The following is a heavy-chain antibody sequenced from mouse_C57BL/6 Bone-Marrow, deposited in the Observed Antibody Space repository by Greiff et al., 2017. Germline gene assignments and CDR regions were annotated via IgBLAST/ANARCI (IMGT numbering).Heavy chain of an antibody. CDR1: GYSITSGYD. CDR2: ISYSGST. CDR3: ARDDGPAWFAY. D-gene: IGHD2-3*01. V-gene: IGHV3-1*01. Sequence: EVQLQESGPGMVKPSQSLSLTCTVTGYSITSGYDWHWIRHFPGNKLEWMGYISYSGSTNYNPSLKSRISITHDTSKNHFFLKLNSVTTEDTATYYCARDDGPAWFAYWGQGTLVTVSA. J-gene: IGHJ3*01.